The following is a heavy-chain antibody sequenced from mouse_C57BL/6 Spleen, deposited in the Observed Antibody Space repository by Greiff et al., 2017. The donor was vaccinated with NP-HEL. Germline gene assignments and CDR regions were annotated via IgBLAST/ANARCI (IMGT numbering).Heavy chain of an antibody. Sequence: QVQLKESGPELVKPGASVKISCKASGYAFSSSWMNWVKQRPGKGLEWIGRIYPGDGDTNYNGKFKGKATLTADKSSSTAYMQLSSLTSEDSAVYFCSYYYGSSLYYAMDYWGQGTSVTVSS. CDR1: GYAFSSSW. V-gene: IGHV1-82*01. J-gene: IGHJ4*01. CDR3: SYYYGSSLYYAMDY. CDR2: IYPGDGDT. D-gene: IGHD1-1*01.